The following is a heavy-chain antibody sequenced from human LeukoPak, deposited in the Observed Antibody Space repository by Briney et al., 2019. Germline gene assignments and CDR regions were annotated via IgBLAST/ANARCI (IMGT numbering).Heavy chain of an antibody. CDR3: ARDLTTVTPGGTD. J-gene: IGHJ4*02. CDR1: GFTFSSYA. V-gene: IGHV3-30-3*01. CDR2: ISYDGSNK. Sequence: PGGSLRLSCAASGFTFSSYAMHWVRQAPGKGLEWVAVISYDGSNKYYADSVEGRFTISRDNSKNTLYLQMNSLRAEDTAVYYCARDLTTVTPGGTDWGQGTLVTVSS. D-gene: IGHD4-17*01.